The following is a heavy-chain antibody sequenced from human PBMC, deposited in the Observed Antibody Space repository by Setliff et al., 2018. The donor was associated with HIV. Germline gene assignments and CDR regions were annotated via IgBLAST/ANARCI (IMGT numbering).Heavy chain of an antibody. V-gene: IGHV4-31*03. Sequence: SETLSLTCTVSGGSISSGGYYWSWIRQHPGKGLEWIGYIYYSGSTYYNPSLKSRLTISVDTSKNQFSLKLSSVTAADTAVYYCARRDGYSYGFYFDYWGQGTLVTVSS. CDR3: ARRDGYSYGFYFDY. D-gene: IGHD5-18*01. CDR1: GGSISSGGYY. J-gene: IGHJ4*02. CDR2: IYYSGST.